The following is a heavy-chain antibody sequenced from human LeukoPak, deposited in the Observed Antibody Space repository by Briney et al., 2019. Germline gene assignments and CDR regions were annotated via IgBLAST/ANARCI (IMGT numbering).Heavy chain of an antibody. V-gene: IGHV4-61*01. J-gene: IGHJ4*02. CDR1: GGSVSSGSYY. CDR2: LYYSGTT. D-gene: IGHD3-22*01. CDR3: ARGADSSGYYSIFYFDY. Sequence: PSETLSLTCTVSGGSVSSGSYYWSWIRQPPGKGLEWIGYLYYSGTTNYNPSLKSRVTISVDTSKNQFSLKLSSVTAADTAVYYCARGADSSGYYSIFYFDYWGQGTLVTVSS.